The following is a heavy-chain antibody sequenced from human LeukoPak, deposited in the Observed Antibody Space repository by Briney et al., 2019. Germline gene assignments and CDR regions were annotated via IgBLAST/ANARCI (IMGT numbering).Heavy chain of an antibody. CDR3: ARAQHTTVTTKYFDY. J-gene: IGHJ4*02. D-gene: IGHD4-17*01. V-gene: IGHV1-2*02. CDR1: GYTFTGYY. CDR2: INPNSGGT. Sequence: ASVKVSCKASGYTFTGYYIHWVRQAPGQGLEWMGWINPNSGGTNYAQKFQGRVTMTRDTSTSTAYMELSRLRSDDTALYYCARAQHTTVTTKYFDYWGQGTLVTVSS.